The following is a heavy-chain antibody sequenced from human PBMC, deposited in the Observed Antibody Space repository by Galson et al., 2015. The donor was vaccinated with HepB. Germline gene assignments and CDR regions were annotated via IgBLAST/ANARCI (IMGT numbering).Heavy chain of an antibody. J-gene: IGHJ3*02. CDR3: ARDGEMATIRSSGAFDI. Sequence: SLRLSCAASGFTFSSYGMHWVRQAPGKGLEWVAVIWYDGSNKYYADSVKGRFTISRDNSKNTLYLQMNSLRAEDTAVYYCARDGEMATIRSSGAFDIWGQVTMVTVSS. D-gene: IGHD5-24*01. CDR1: GFTFSSYG. CDR2: IWYDGSNK. V-gene: IGHV3-33*01.